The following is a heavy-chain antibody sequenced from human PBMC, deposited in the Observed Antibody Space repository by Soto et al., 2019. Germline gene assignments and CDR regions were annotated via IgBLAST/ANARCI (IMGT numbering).Heavy chain of an antibody. CDR2: TYYRSKWYN. Sequence: SQTLSLTCAISGDSVSTNSAAWNWIRQSPSRGLEWLGRTYYRSKWYNDYAVSVKSRITIKPDTSKNQFSLQLNSVTPEDTGVYYCARAPGYDHYHYYGMDVWGQGTTVTVSS. CDR3: ARAPGYDHYHYYGMDV. J-gene: IGHJ6*02. CDR1: GDSVSTNSAA. V-gene: IGHV6-1*01. D-gene: IGHD3-3*01.